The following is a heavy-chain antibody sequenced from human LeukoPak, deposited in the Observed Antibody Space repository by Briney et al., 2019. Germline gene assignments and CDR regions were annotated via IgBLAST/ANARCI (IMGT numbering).Heavy chain of an antibody. CDR2: ISAYNGNT. CDR3: ARHDSLSYYYYGMDV. CDR1: GYTFTSYG. V-gene: IGHV1-18*01. J-gene: IGHJ6*02. Sequence: GASVKVSCKASGYTFTSYGISWVRQAPGQGLEWMGWISAYNGNTKYAQKSQGRVTMTTDTSTSTAYMELRSLRSDDTAVYYCARHDSLSYYYYGMDVWGQGTTVTVSS. D-gene: IGHD4-11*01.